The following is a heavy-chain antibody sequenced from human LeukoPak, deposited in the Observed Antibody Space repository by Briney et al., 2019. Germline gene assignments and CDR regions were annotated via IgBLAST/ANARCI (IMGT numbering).Heavy chain of an antibody. V-gene: IGHV3-7*01. Sequence: GGSLRLSCAASGFTFSSCWMSWVRQAPGKGLEWVANIKQDGSEKYYVDSVKGRFTISRDNAKNSLYLQMNSLRAEDTAVYYCASPSGSGSWWGYWGQGTLVTVSS. CDR3: ASPSGSGSWWGY. D-gene: IGHD3-10*01. CDR2: IKQDGSEK. CDR1: GFTFSSCW. J-gene: IGHJ4*02.